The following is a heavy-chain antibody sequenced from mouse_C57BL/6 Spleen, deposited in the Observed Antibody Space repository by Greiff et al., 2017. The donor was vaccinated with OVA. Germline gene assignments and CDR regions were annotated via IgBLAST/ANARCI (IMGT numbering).Heavy chain of an antibody. J-gene: IGHJ4*01. CDR1: GYTFTSYW. CDR3: AMDYCSSYCAIDY. D-gene: IGHD1-1*01. V-gene: IGHV1-64*01. Sequence: VQLQQPGAELVKPGASVKLSCKASGYTFTSYWMHWVKQRPGQGLAWIGMIHPNSGSTKYNEKFKSKATLTVDKSSSTAYMQLSCLTSEDSAVYYCAMDYCSSYCAIDYWGQGTSVTVSS. CDR2: IHPNSGST.